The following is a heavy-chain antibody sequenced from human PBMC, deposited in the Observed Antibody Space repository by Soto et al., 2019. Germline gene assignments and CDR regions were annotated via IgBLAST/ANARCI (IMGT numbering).Heavy chain of an antibody. CDR2: INPSGGST. V-gene: IGHV1-46*01. D-gene: IGHD3-22*01. Sequence: ASVKLSCKSSGYDCTSYYMHWVRRSRGQGIEWMGIINPSGGSTSYAQKFQGRFTMTRDTSTSTVYMELSSLRSEDTALYYCARAPTAYDSSGYLDDFDIWGQGAMVTVSS. CDR3: ARAPTAYDSSGYLDDFDI. J-gene: IGHJ3*02. CDR1: GYDCTSYY.